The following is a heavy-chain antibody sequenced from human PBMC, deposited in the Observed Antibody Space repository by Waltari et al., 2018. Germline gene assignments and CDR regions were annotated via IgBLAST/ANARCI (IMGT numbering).Heavy chain of an antibody. CDR3: AREPPFDY. V-gene: IGHV3-30-3*01. J-gene: IGHJ4*02. Sequence: QVQLVESGGGVVQPGRSLRLPCAASGFTFLSYAMHWVRQAPGKGLEWVAVISYDGSNKYYADSVKGRFTISRDNSKNTLYLQMNSLRAEDTAVYYCAREPPFDYWGQGTLVTVSS. CDR1: GFTFLSYA. CDR2: ISYDGSNK.